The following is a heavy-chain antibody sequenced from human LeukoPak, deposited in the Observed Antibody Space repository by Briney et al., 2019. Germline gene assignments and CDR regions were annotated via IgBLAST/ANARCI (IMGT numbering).Heavy chain of an antibody. D-gene: IGHD3-22*01. V-gene: IGHV5-51*01. CDR2: IYPGDSDT. J-gene: IGHJ4*02. CDR1: GYSFTSYW. Sequence: GESLKISCKGSGYSFTSYWIGWVRQMPGKGLGWMGIIYPGDSDTRYSPSFQGQVTISADKSISTAYLQWSSLKASDTGMLYCAKHLNYYDSRGYPDYWGQGSLVTVSS. CDR3: AKHLNYYDSRGYPDY.